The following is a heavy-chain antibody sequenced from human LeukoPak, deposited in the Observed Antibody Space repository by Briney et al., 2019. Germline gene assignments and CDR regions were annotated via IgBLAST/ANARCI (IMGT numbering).Heavy chain of an antibody. Sequence: SETLSLTCAVYGGSFSGYYWSWIRQPPGKGLEWIGEINHSGSTNYNPSLKSRVTISVDTSKNQFSLKLSSVTAADTAVYYCARAVYRVRGVINPYWGQGTLVTVSS. CDR1: GGSFSGYY. CDR3: ARAVYRVRGVINPY. J-gene: IGHJ4*02. V-gene: IGHV4-34*01. D-gene: IGHD3-10*01. CDR2: INHSGST.